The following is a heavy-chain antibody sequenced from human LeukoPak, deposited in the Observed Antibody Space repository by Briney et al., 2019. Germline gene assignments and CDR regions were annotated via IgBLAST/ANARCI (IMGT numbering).Heavy chain of an antibody. CDR2: INLGNGNK. V-gene: IGHV1-3*01. J-gene: IGHJ4*02. CDR1: GYTFTNYA. Sequence: GASVKVSCKASGYTFTNYAMHWVRQAPGQRLEWMGWINLGNGNKRYSQKFQGRVTITRDTSARTAYMELSSLRSEDTAVYYCATDTPYSYGVVFDYWGQGTLVTVSS. CDR3: ATDTPYSYGVVFDY. D-gene: IGHD5-18*01.